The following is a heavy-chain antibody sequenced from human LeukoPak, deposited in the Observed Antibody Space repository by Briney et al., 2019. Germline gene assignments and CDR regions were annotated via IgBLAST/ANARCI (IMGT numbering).Heavy chain of an antibody. CDR3: ARDHTPALRYFDWPDY. J-gene: IGHJ4*02. D-gene: IGHD3-9*01. CDR1: GYTFTGYY. Sequence: ASVKVSCKASGYTFTGYYMHWVRQAPGQGLEWMGWINPNSGGTNYAQKFQGRVTMTRDTSISTAYMELSRLRSDDTAVYYCARDHTPALRYFDWPDYWGQGSLVTVSS. V-gene: IGHV1-2*02. CDR2: INPNSGGT.